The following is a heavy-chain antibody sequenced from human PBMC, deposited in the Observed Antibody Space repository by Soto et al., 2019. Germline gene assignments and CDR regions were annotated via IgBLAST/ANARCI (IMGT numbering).Heavy chain of an antibody. Sequence: QVQLVQSGAEVKKPGASVKVSCKASGYTFTGYYMHWVRQAPGQGLEWMGWINPNSGGTNYAQKFQCRVTMTRDTFISTAYMELSRLRSGDTAVYFCARISSPSSRLDYCGQGTLVTVSS. V-gene: IGHV1-2*02. CDR3: ARISSPSSRLDY. J-gene: IGHJ4*02. D-gene: IGHD6-6*01. CDR1: GYTFTGYY. CDR2: INPNSGGT.